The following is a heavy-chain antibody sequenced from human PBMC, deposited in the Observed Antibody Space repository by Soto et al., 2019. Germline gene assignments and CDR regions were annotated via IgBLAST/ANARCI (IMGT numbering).Heavy chain of an antibody. CDR3: ARGLSCSGGSCYSKYYFDY. CDR1: GCSISSYY. J-gene: IGHJ4*02. Sequence: SETLSLTCTFSGCSISSYYWSLIRQPPGKGLEWIGYIYYSGSTNYNPSLKSRVTISVDTSKNQFSLKLSSVTAADTAVYYCARGLSCSGGSCYSKYYFDYWGQGTLVTVSS. D-gene: IGHD2-15*01. V-gene: IGHV4-59*12. CDR2: IYYSGST.